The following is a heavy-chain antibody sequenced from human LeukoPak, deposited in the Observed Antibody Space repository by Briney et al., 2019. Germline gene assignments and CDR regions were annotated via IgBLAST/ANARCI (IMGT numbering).Heavy chain of an antibody. Sequence: SQTLSLTCTVSGGSISSGDYYWSGIRQPPGKGLEWIGYIYYSGSTYYNPSLKSRVTISVDTSKNQFSLKLSSVTAADTAVYYCARGVAYGDYDYWGQGTLVTVSS. CDR3: ARGVAYGDYDY. D-gene: IGHD4-17*01. J-gene: IGHJ4*02. CDR2: IYYSGST. CDR1: GGSISSGDYY. V-gene: IGHV4-30-4*08.